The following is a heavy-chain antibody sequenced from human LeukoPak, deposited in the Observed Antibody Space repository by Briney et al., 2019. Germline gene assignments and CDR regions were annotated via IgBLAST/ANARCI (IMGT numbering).Heavy chain of an antibody. D-gene: IGHD3-10*01. CDR3: AKGLESYWSYFDN. V-gene: IGHV3-9*01. Sequence: GRSLRLSCAASGFTFDDYAMHWVRQAPGKGLEWVSGISWNSGSIAYADSEKGRFTISRDNAKNSLYLQMNSLRAEDTALYYCAKGLESYWSYFDNWGQGTLVTVSS. CDR2: ISWNSGSI. J-gene: IGHJ4*02. CDR1: GFTFDDYA.